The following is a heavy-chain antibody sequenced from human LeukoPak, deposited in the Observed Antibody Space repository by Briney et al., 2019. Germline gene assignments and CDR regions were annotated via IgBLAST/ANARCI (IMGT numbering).Heavy chain of an antibody. Sequence: PGGSLRLSCAASGFTFSGYWMHWVRQAPGKGLVWVSRINSDGSSTSYADSVKGRFTISRDNAKNTLYLQMNNLRAEDTAVYYCSIGNSHAFDIWGQGTMVTVSS. CDR2: INSDGSST. V-gene: IGHV3-74*01. CDR3: SIGNSHAFDI. D-gene: IGHD4-23*01. CDR1: GFTFSGYW. J-gene: IGHJ3*02.